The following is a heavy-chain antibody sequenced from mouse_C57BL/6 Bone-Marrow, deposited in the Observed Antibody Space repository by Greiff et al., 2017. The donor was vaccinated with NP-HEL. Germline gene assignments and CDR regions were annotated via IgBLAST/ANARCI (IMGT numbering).Heavy chain of an antibody. V-gene: IGHV1-26*01. CDR1: GYTFTDYY. Sequence: EVQLQQSGPELVKPGASVKISCKASGYTFTDYYMNWVKQSHGKSLEWIGDINPNNGGTSYNQKFKGKATLTVDKSSSTAYMELRSLTSEDSAVYYCAREGSSGFLYYFDYWGQGTTLTVSS. CDR3: AREGSSGFLYYFDY. CDR2: INPNNGGT. D-gene: IGHD3-2*02. J-gene: IGHJ2*01.